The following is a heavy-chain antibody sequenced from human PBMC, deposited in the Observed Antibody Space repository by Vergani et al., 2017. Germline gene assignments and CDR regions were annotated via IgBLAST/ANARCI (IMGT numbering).Heavy chain of an antibody. CDR3: ARDWDDYGDYVLGN. CDR1: GGTFSSYA. D-gene: IGHD4-17*01. V-gene: IGHV1-69*04. CDR2: IIPILGIA. Sequence: QVQLVQSGAEVKKPGYSVKVSCKASGGTFSSYAISWVRQAPGQGLEWMGRIIPILGIANYAQKFQGRVTITADKSTSTAYMELSSLRSEDTAVYYCARDWDDYGDYVLGNWGQGTLVTVSS. J-gene: IGHJ4*02.